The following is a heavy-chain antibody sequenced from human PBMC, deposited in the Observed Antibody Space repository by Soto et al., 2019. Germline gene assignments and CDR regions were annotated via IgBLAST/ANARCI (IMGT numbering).Heavy chain of an antibody. J-gene: IGHJ5*02. Sequence: SETLSLTCAVYGGSFSGYYWSWIRQPPGKGLEWIGEINHSGSTNYNPSLKSRVTISVDTSKNQFSLKLSSVTAADTAVYYCARGDIVAPIGAWFDPWGQGTLVTVSS. CDR3: ARGDIVAPIGAWFDP. D-gene: IGHD5-12*01. CDR2: INHSGST. V-gene: IGHV4-34*01. CDR1: GGSFSGYY.